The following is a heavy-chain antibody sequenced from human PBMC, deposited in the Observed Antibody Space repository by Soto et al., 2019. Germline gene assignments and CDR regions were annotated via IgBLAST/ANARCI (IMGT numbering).Heavy chain of an antibody. CDR1: GFTPTTTP. V-gene: IGHV3-23*01. D-gene: IGHD3-9*01. CDR2: ISGTASRT. J-gene: IGHJ4*02. CDR3: ATSFRYFDN. Sequence: QPGGSLRLSCAGSGFTPTTTPLSWVRQPPGKGLEWVTTISGTASRTYYVDSVKGRFLISRDNSKNTVTLQMNNLTVDDTAVYYCATSFRYFDNWGQGTRVTVSS.